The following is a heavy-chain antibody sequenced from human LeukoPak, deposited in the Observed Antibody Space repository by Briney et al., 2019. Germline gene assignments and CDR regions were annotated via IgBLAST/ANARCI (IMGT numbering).Heavy chain of an antibody. V-gene: IGHV1-2*02. J-gene: IGHJ6*03. CDR2: INPNSGGT. D-gene: IGHD6-19*01. Sequence: ASVKVSCKASGHTFTGYYMHWVRQAPGQGLEWMGWINPNSGGTNYAQKFQGRVTMTRDTSISTAYMELSRLRSDDTAVYYCARNERGSGWYGVYYYYMDVWGKGTTVTVSS. CDR1: GHTFTGYY. CDR3: ARNERGSGWYGVYYYYMDV.